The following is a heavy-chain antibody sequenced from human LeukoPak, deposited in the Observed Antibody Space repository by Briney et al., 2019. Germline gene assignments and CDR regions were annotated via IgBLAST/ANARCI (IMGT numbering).Heavy chain of an antibody. D-gene: IGHD3-22*01. CDR1: GFTFSSYG. V-gene: IGHV3-30*18. CDR2: ISYDGSNK. J-gene: IGHJ4*02. Sequence: GGSLRLSCAASGFTFSSYGMHWVRQAPGKGLEWVAVISYDGSNKYYADSVKGRFTISRDNSKNTLYLQMNSLRAEDTAVYYCAKGYYYDSSDQIGYWGQGTLVTVSS. CDR3: AKGYYYDSSDQIGY.